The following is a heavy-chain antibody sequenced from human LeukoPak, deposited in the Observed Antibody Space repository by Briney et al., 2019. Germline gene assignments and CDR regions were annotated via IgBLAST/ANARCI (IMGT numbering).Heavy chain of an antibody. CDR3: GRGRGNGRPENYFDY. D-gene: IGHD3-10*01. V-gene: IGHV1-8*01. Sequence: ASVKVSCKASGYTFTSYDINWVRQATGQGLEWMGWMNPNSGNTGYVQRFQGRVTMTRNTSISTAYMELNSLRFEDTAVYFCGRGRGNGRPENYFDYWGQGTLVTVSS. J-gene: IGHJ4*02. CDR1: GYTFTSYD. CDR2: MNPNSGNT.